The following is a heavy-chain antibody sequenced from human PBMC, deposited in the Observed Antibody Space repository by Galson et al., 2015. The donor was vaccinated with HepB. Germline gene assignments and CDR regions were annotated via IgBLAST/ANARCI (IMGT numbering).Heavy chain of an antibody. Sequence: SLRLSCAASGFTFSSYWMSWVRQAPGKGLEWVANIKQDGSEKCYVDSVKGRFTISRDNAKNSLYLQMNSLRAEDTAVYYCARSNPDYGDYYFDYWGQGTLVTVSS. CDR1: GFTFSSYW. D-gene: IGHD4-17*01. CDR2: IKQDGSEK. V-gene: IGHV3-7*03. CDR3: ARSNPDYGDYYFDY. J-gene: IGHJ4*02.